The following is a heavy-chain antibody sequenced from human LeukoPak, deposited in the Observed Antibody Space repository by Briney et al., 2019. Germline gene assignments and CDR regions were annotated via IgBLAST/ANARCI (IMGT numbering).Heavy chain of an antibody. Sequence: PSQTLSLTCVVSGGSISSGGYSWSWIRQPPGKGLEWIGEINHSGSTNYNPSLKSRVTISVDTSKNQFSLKLSSVTAADTAVYYCARVGWGIAVAGTGFNYDYWGQGTLVTVSS. CDR2: INHSGST. CDR3: ARVGWGIAVAGTGFNYDY. J-gene: IGHJ4*02. V-gene: IGHV4-30-2*01. CDR1: GGSISSGGYS. D-gene: IGHD6-19*01.